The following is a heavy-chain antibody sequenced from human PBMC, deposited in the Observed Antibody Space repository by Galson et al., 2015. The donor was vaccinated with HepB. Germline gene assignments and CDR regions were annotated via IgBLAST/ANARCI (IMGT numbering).Heavy chain of an antibody. J-gene: IGHJ4*02. V-gene: IGHV4-61*01. CDR2: ISNSGST. CDR3: ATEPWGDGYAFFDY. D-gene: IGHD5-24*01. Sequence: LTCTVSGGSVSSGNYHWSWIRQPPGKGLEWIGYISNSGSTNYNASLKSRVTMSVDTSKSQFSLKLSSVTAADTAVYYCATEPWGDGYAFFDYWGQGTLVTVSS. CDR1: GGSVSSGNYH.